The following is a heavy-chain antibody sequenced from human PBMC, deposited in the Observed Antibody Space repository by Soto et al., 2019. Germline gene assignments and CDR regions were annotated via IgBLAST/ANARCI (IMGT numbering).Heavy chain of an antibody. CDR1: GFTFSGSA. CDR2: IRSKANSYAT. CDR3: ARGPGGGDWLIDK. Sequence: PGGSLRLSCAASGFTFSGSAMHWVRQASGKGLEWVGRIRSKANSYATAYAASVKGRFTISRDDSKNTAYLQMNSLKTEDTAVYYCARGPGGGDWLIDKWGQGTLVTV. D-gene: IGHD2-21*01. J-gene: IGHJ4*02. V-gene: IGHV3-73*01.